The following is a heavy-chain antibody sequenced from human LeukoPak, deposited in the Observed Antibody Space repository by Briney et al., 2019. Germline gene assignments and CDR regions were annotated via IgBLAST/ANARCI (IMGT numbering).Heavy chain of an antibody. J-gene: IGHJ4*02. Sequence: GESLRLSCAASGFTFSSYSMNWVRQAPGKGLEWVSYISSRSSYIYYADSVKGRFTISRDNAKNSLYLQMNSLRAEDTAVYYCARDPYSGYDKRVYYFDYWGQGTLVTVSS. CDR1: GFTFSSYS. CDR2: ISSRSSYI. D-gene: IGHD5-12*01. CDR3: ARDPYSGYDKRVYYFDY. V-gene: IGHV3-21*01.